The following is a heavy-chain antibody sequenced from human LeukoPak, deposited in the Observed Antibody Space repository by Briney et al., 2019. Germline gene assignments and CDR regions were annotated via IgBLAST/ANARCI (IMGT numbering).Heavy chain of an antibody. CDR3: VRSTIFHP. CDR1: GFTFSDYS. CDR2: ISSSGGTT. D-gene: IGHD3-9*01. J-gene: IGHJ1*01. V-gene: IGHV3-48*01. Sequence: GGSLRLSCEASGFTFSDYSMNWVRQAPGKGLQWVSGISSSGGTTYYVDSVRGRFTISRDNAKSSLYLLMNSLRAEDTAIYYCVRSTIFHPGGEGTRVTVP.